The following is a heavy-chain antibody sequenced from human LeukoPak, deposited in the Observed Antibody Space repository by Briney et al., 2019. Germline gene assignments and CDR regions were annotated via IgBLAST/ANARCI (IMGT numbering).Heavy chain of an antibody. D-gene: IGHD1-26*01. V-gene: IGHV3-7*01. J-gene: IGHJ6*03. CDR1: GFTFSSYW. CDR2: IKQDGSEK. Sequence: GRSLRLSCAASGFTFSSYWMSWVRQAPGKGLEWVANIKQDGSEKYYVDSVKGRFTISRDNAKNSLYLQMNSLRAEDTAVYYCARGGRELPTPEFRYYMDVWGKGTTVTVSS. CDR3: ARGGRELPTPEFRYYMDV.